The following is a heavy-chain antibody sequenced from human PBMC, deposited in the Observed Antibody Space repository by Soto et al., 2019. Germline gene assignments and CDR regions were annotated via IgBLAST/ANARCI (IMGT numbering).Heavy chain of an antibody. J-gene: IGHJ6*02. V-gene: IGHV3-74*01. CDR1: GFTFSSYW. CDR2: INSDGNIT. CDR3: ARDRGYYYYGMDV. Sequence: EVQLVESGGGLVQPGGSLRLSCAASGFTFSSYWMHWVRQAPGKGLVWVSRINSDGNITSYADSVKGRFTISRDNAKNTLYLQMNSLRAEDTAVYYCARDRGYYYYGMDVWGQGTTVTVSS.